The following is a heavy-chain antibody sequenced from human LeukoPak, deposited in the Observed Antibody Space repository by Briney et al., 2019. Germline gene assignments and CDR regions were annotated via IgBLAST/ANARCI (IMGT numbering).Heavy chain of an antibody. CDR2: IYTSGST. V-gene: IGHV4-4*07. CDR3: AKTQDRAYCGGDCYSFDY. CDR1: GGSISSYY. J-gene: IGHJ4*02. Sequence: PSETLSLTCTVSGGSISSYYWSWIRQPAGKGLEWIGRIYTSGSTNYNPSLKSRVTMSVDTSKNQFSLKLSSVTAADTAVYYCAKTQDRAYCGGDCYSFDYWGQGTLVTVSS. D-gene: IGHD2-21*01.